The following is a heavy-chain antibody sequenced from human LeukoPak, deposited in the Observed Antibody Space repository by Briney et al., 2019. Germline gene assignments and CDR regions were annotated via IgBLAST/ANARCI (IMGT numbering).Heavy chain of an antibody. CDR3: ARDQQWLVYNWFDP. CDR1: GYTFTGYY. CDR2: INPNSGGT. V-gene: IGHV1-2*02. Sequence: ASVKVSCKASGYTFTGYYMHWVRQAPGQGLEWMGWINPNSGGTNYAQKFQGRVTITADESTSTAYMELSSLRSEDTAVYYCARDQQWLVYNWFDPWGQGTLVTVSS. D-gene: IGHD6-19*01. J-gene: IGHJ5*02.